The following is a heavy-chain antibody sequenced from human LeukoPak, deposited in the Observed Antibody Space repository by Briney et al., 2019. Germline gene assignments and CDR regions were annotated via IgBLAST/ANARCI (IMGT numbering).Heavy chain of an antibody. V-gene: IGHV4-59*12. CDR3: ARLTTVTTYGFDY. J-gene: IGHJ4*02. CDR2: IYYSGST. CDR1: GGSISSYY. D-gene: IGHD4-17*01. Sequence: SETLSLTCTVSGGSISSYYWTWIRQPPGKGLEWIGYIYYSGSTNYSPSLKSRVTISVDTSKNQFSLKLSSVTAADTAVYYCARLTTVTTYGFDYWGQGTLVTVSS.